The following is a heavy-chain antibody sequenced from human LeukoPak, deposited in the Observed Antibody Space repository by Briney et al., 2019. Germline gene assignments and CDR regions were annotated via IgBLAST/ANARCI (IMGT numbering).Heavy chain of an antibody. J-gene: IGHJ4*02. D-gene: IGHD4-11*01. CDR1: GGSISSGGYS. Sequence: SETLSLTCAVSGGSISSGGYSWSWIRQPPGKGLEWIGYIYHSGSTYYNPSLKSRVTISVDRSKNQFSLKLSSVTAADTAVYYCARGVDYSNYGLDYWGQGTLVTVSS. V-gene: IGHV4-30-2*01. CDR2: IYHSGST. CDR3: ARGVDYSNYGLDY.